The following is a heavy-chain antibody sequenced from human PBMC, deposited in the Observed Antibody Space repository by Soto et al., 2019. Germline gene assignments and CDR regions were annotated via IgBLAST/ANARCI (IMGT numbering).Heavy chain of an antibody. J-gene: IGHJ3*02. D-gene: IGHD3-22*01. V-gene: IGHV5-51*01. CDR1: GYSFNKYL. CDR3: ARPRGGYDSSGYYVGVEYAFDI. Sequence: GESLKISCKGSGYSFNKYLIGWVRHMPGKGLEWMGVIYLVDSDIRYGPSFQGQVTISVDKTTSTAYLQWRSLKASDTAVYYCARPRGGYDSSGYYVGVEYAFDIWGQGTMVTXSS. CDR2: IYLVDSDI.